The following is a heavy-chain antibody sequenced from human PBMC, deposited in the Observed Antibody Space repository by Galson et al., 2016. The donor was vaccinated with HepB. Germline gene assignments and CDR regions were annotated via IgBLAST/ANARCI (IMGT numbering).Heavy chain of an antibody. V-gene: IGHV4-39*07. D-gene: IGHD3-10*01. J-gene: IGHJ4*02. CDR1: GDSISSSSYY. CDR2: IHYRGTP. Sequence: SETLSLTCTVSGDSISSSSYYWGWVRQPPGEGLEWIGSIHYRGTPYYNPSLKSRLSMSVDTSKNQFSLKLSSLPAADTAVYYCARDKFYGSGSYFYWGQGTLVTVSS. CDR3: ARDKFYGSGSYFY.